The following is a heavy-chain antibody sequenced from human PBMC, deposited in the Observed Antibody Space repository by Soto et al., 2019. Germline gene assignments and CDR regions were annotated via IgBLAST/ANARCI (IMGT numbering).Heavy chain of an antibody. D-gene: IGHD6-13*01. J-gene: IGHJ6*03. Sequence: GASVKVSCKASGYTFTSYDINWVRQATGQGLEWMGWMNPNSGNTGYAQKFQGRVTMTRNTSISTAYMELSSLRSEDTAVYYCARAYSSSWYVLPDYYDYYMDDCCKGPTATDSS. CDR3: ARAYSSSWYVLPDYYDYYMDD. CDR1: GYTFTSYD. CDR2: MNPNSGNT. V-gene: IGHV1-8*01.